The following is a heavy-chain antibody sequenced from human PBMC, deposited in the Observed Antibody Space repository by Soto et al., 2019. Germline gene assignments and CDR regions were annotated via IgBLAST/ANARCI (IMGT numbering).Heavy chain of an antibody. CDR3: ARGRWSKFDH. D-gene: IGHD2-15*01. J-gene: IGHJ1*01. CDR2: TYYRSKWYN. Sequence: PSQTRSLTCAVSGDGVSSNNIAWNWLRQSPWRGLERLGRTYYRSKWYNEYAVSVRSRITINLDTSKNQFSLQLNSVTPEDTAVYYCARGRWSKFDHCGQAAQVIV. CDR1: GDGVSSNNIA. V-gene: IGHV6-1*01.